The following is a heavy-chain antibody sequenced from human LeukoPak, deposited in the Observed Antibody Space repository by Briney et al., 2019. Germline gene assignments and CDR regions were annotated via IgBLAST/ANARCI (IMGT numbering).Heavy chain of an antibody. J-gene: IGHJ5*02. CDR3: ARAYYDSSGPRFDP. CDR1: GGSISSYY. Sequence: SETLSLTRTVSGGSISSYYWSWIRQPPGKGLEWIGYIYYSGSTNYNPSLKSRVTISVDTSKNQFSLKLSSVTAADTAVYYCARAYYDSSGPRFDPWGQGTLVTVSS. D-gene: IGHD3-22*01. V-gene: IGHV4-59*01. CDR2: IYYSGST.